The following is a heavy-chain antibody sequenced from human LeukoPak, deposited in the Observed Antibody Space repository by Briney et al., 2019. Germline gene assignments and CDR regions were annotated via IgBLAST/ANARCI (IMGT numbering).Heavy chain of an antibody. V-gene: IGHV3-66*01. J-gene: IGHJ4*02. CDR2: IYSGGST. D-gene: IGHD3-10*01. Sequence: GGSLRLSCAASGFTFDDYAMHWVRQAPGKGLEWVSVIYSGGSTYYADSVKGRFTISRDNSKNTLYLQMNSLRAEDTAMYYCARVGYGSGSYSTDYWGQGTLVTVSS. CDR3: ARVGYGSGSYSTDY. CDR1: GFTFDDYA.